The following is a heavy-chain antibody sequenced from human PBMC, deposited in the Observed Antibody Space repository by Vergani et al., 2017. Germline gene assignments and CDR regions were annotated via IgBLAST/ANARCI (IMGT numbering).Heavy chain of an antibody. CDR3: ATDIPLARYGSGRPYYGMDV. J-gene: IGHJ6*02. D-gene: IGHD3-10*01. Sequence: QVQLVQSGAEVKKPGASVKVSCKVSGYTLTELSMHWVRQAPGKGLEWMGGFDHEDGETIYAQKFQGRVTMTEDTSTDTAYMELSSLRSEDTAVYYCATDIPLARYGSGRPYYGMDVWGQGTTVTVSS. CDR1: GYTLTELS. CDR2: FDHEDGET. V-gene: IGHV1-24*01.